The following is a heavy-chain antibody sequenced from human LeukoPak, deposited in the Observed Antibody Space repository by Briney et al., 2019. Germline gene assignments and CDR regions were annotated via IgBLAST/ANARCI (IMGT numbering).Heavy chain of an antibody. Sequence: SETLSLTCTVSGGSISSYYWSWIRQPPGKGLEWIGYIYYSGSTNYNPSLKSRVTISVDTSKNQFSLKLSSVTAADTAVYYCARARILRYFDWLSPFDYWGQGTLVTVSS. J-gene: IGHJ4*02. CDR3: ARARILRYFDWLSPFDY. CDR2: IYYSGST. CDR1: GGSISSYY. D-gene: IGHD3-9*01. V-gene: IGHV4-59*01.